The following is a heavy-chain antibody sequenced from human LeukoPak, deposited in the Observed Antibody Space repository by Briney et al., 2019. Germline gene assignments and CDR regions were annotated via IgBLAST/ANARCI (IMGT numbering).Heavy chain of an antibody. CDR1: GYTFTGYY. CDR2: ISPNTGDT. Sequence: ASVKVSCKTSGYTFTGYYLHWVRQAPGRGLEWMGWISPNTGDTNYAQKFQGRVTLTRDTSISTAYMELNSLRSDDTAVYYCARPTQDYWGQGTLVTVSS. CDR3: ARPTQDY. J-gene: IGHJ4*02. V-gene: IGHV1-2*02.